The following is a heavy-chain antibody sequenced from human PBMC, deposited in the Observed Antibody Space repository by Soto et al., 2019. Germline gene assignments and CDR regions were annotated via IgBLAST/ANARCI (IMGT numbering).Heavy chain of an antibody. V-gene: IGHV1-69*08. CDR1: GGTFSSYT. CDR2: IIPILGIA. CDR3: ARDDRYCSSTSCPQDY. Sequence: QVQLVQSGAEVKKPGSSVKVSCKASGGTFSSYTISWVRQAPGQGLEWMGRIIPILGIANYAQKFQGRVTIPADKSTSTAYMELSSLSSEDTAVYYCARDDRYCSSTSCPQDYWGQGTLVTVSS. J-gene: IGHJ4*02. D-gene: IGHD2-2*01.